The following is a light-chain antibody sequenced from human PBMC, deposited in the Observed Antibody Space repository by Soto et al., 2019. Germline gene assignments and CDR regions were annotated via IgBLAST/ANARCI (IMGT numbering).Light chain of an antibody. Sequence: DIQMTQSPSTLSASVGDRVTITCRASQSISSLLAWYQQKPGRAPTLLIYKASTLESGVPSGFSGSGSGTEFTLTISSLQPDDFATYYCQQYNSYPLTFGQGTRLEIK. CDR2: KAS. CDR3: QQYNSYPLT. V-gene: IGKV1-5*03. J-gene: IGKJ5*01. CDR1: QSISSL.